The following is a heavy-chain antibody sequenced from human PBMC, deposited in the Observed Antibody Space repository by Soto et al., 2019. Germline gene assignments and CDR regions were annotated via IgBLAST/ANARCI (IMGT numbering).Heavy chain of an antibody. Sequence: EVQLLESGGGLVQPGGSLRLSCAASGFTFSNYAMSRVRQVPGKGLEWVSAISGRGSSTYYADSVKGRFTISRDNSKNTLYLQMNRLRAEDTAVYYCAKNGPEFSGYDPYYFDYWGQGTLVTVSS. CDR2: ISGRGSST. V-gene: IGHV3-23*01. CDR1: GFTFSNYA. D-gene: IGHD5-12*01. J-gene: IGHJ4*02. CDR3: AKNGPEFSGYDPYYFDY.